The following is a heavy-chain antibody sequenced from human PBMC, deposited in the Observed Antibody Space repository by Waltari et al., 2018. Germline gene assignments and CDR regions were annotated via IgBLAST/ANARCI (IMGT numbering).Heavy chain of an antibody. Sequence: QVQLVESGGGVVHPGGSLRLSCATSGFTFNTYAMHWVRQAPGKGLEWVAFIRYDGSLKLYADSVKGRFTISRDASKNTLDLQMSSLRPEDMAVYYCAKDGDYYDTSGSGSFFDYWGQGTLVTVSS. D-gene: IGHD3-22*01. V-gene: IGHV3-30*02. CDR1: GFTFNTYA. CDR2: IRYDGSLK. J-gene: IGHJ4*02. CDR3: AKDGDYYDTSGSGSFFDY.